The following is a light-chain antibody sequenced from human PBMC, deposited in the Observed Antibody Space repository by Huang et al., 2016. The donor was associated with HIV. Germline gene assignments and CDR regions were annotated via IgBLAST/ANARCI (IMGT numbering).Light chain of an antibody. J-gene: IGKJ4*01. Sequence: DIVMTQSPDSLAVSLVERANIPCKSSQRVFYRSNKNNYLAWYQQKPGQPPRLLIYWASARESGVPDRFNGSGSGTDFTFTISNLQAEDVAVYYCQQYYKTPLTFGGGTKVEIK. CDR2: WAS. V-gene: IGKV4-1*01. CDR3: QQYYKTPLT. CDR1: QRVFYRSNKNNY.